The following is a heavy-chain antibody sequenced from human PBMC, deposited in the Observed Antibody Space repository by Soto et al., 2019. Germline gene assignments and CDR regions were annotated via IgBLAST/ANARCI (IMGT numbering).Heavy chain of an antibody. CDR2: VSQGGTAAYMADGETT. D-gene: IGHD3-16*01. CDR3: ARDRGGITVSSKPLGERFDP. Sequence: QVQLQESGPGLVRPSETLSLTCTVSGVSIDNFFWSWIRQPPAKGLEGFCDVSQGGTAAYMADGETTSYNPSLESRATISLDLPKNQFSLKLTSVNAADTAVYYCARDRGGITVSSKPLGERFDPWGQGTLVTVST. J-gene: IGHJ5*02. CDR1: GVSIDNFF. V-gene: IGHV4-59*01.